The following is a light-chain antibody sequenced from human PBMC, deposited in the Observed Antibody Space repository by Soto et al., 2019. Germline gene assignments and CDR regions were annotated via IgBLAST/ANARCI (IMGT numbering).Light chain of an antibody. V-gene: IGKV3-11*01. CDR3: QQRSSRNT. J-gene: IGKJ2*01. CDR2: DVS. CDR1: RSVAGY. Sequence: EIVLTQSPATLSLSPGERATLSCRASRSVAGYLAWYQQRPGQAPRLLMYDVSNRATGIPARFSGSGSGTDFNLTISRREPEDFGIYYCQQRSSRNTFGQGTKLEIK.